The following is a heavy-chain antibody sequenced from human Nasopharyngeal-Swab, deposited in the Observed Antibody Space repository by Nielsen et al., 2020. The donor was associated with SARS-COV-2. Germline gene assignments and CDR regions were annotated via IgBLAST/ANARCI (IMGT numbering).Heavy chain of an antibody. J-gene: IGHJ3*02. CDR2: LYSGGQT. V-gene: IGHV3-53*01. Sequence: VRQAPGKGLEWVSMLYSGGQTYYTDSVKGRFTISRDNSRNTLYLQMNSLRAEDTAIYYCAGGSSGYSYAFDIWGQGTMVTVSS. CDR3: AGGSSGYSYAFDI. D-gene: IGHD3-22*01.